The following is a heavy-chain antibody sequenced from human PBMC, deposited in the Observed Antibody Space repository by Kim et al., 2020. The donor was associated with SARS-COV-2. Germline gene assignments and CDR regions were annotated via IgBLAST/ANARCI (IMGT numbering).Heavy chain of an antibody. CDR1: GDYFTKYW. J-gene: IGHJ1*01. V-gene: IGHV5-51*03. CDR3: ASLHYDALTGFYSEFFDH. Sequence: GESLKISCKESGDYFTKYWIGWVRQMPGRGLEWMGVIYPGDSDTRYSPSFQGRVTISADNSVTTTYLQWSSLRASDTSMYYCASLHYDALTGFYSEFFDHWGQGTLLTVSS. CDR2: IYPGDSDT. D-gene: IGHD3-9*01.